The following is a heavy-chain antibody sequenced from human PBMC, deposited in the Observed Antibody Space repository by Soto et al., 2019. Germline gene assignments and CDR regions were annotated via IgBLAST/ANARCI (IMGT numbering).Heavy chain of an antibody. Sequence: QVQLQESGPGLVKPSQTLSLTCSISGGSISSGDNYWSWIRQPPGNGLEWIGYIHSSGSTFYNPSLKSRVTISIDTSKNQFSLKLSSVTAADTAVYSCARGTYFDSAWGTYRVGSSGCFDDWGQGTLVSVSS. V-gene: IGHV4-30-4*01. CDR2: IHSSGST. J-gene: IGHJ4*02. D-gene: IGHD3-16*02. CDR1: GGSISSGDNY. CDR3: ARGTYFDSAWGTYRVGSSGCFDD.